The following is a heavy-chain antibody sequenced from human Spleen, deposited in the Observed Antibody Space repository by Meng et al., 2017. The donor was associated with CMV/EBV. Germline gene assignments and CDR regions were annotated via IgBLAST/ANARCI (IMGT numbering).Heavy chain of an antibody. V-gene: IGHV1-69*05. Sequence: YGSSWLRQAPGQGLEWMGGIIPMFETVKYAQKFQGRVAITTDEFPSTAYMELTSLRADDTAIYYCARDSMDTTMVLDYYGMDVWGQGTTVTVSS. J-gene: IGHJ6*02. CDR3: ARDSMDTTMVLDYYGMDV. D-gene: IGHD5-18*01. CDR2: IIPMFETV. CDR1: YG.